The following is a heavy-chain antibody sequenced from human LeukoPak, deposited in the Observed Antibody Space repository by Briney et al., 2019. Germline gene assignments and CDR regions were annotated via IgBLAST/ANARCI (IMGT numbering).Heavy chain of an antibody. J-gene: IGHJ6*02. Sequence: GGSLRLSCAASGFTFSSYSMNWVRQAPGKGLEWVSSISSSSSYIYYADSVKGRFTISRDNAKNSLYLQMNSLRAEDTAVYYCARDDIVVVPATAPMDVWGQGTTVTVSS. CDR2: ISSSSSYI. CDR3: ARDDIVVVPATAPMDV. D-gene: IGHD2-2*01. V-gene: IGHV3-21*01. CDR1: GFTFSSYS.